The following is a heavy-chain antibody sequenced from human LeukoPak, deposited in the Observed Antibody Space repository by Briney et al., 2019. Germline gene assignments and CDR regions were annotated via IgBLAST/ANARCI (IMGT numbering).Heavy chain of an antibody. Sequence: PSETLSLTCTVSGVSITNNYYYWGWIRQPPGKGLEWIGSISYSGTTYYTPSLESRVTISVDTSTNQFSLTLSSVTAADTAVYFCARQVITFGVFIAHYFDYWGQGTLVTVSS. CDR3: ARQVITFGVFIAHYFDY. V-gene: IGHV4-39*01. J-gene: IGHJ4*02. CDR2: ISYSGTT. CDR1: GVSITNNYYY. D-gene: IGHD3-16*02.